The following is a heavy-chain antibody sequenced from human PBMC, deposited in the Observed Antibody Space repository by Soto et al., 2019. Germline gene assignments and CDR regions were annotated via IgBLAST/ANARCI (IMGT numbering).Heavy chain of an antibody. Sequence: ASVKVSCKASGYTFTGYYMHWVRQAPGQGLEWMGWINPNSGGTNYARKFQGWVTMTRDTSISTAYMELSRLRSDDTAVYYCARGLSYDSSGYYPYNWFDPWGQGTLVTVSS. CDR3: ARGLSYDSSGYYPYNWFDP. J-gene: IGHJ5*02. CDR2: INPNSGGT. D-gene: IGHD3-22*01. CDR1: GYTFTGYY. V-gene: IGHV1-2*04.